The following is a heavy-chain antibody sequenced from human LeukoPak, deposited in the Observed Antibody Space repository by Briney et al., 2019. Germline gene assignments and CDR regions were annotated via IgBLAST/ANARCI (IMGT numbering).Heavy chain of an antibody. Sequence: PSETLSLTCTVSGGSISSSNYYWGWIRQTPGKGLEWIGSIDYSGSTNYNPSLKSRVTISVDTSKNQFSLKLSSVTAADTAVYYCARAEGFLEWPFFDYWGQGTLVTVSS. CDR3: ARAEGFLEWPFFDY. J-gene: IGHJ4*02. D-gene: IGHD3-3*01. V-gene: IGHV4-39*07. CDR1: GGSISSSNYY. CDR2: IDYSGST.